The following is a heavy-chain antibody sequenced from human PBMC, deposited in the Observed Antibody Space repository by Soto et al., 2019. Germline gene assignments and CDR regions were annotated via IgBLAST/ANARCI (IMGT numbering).Heavy chain of an antibody. J-gene: IGHJ4*02. CDR3: AHRVLRTVFGLVTTTAIYFDF. V-gene: IGHV2-5*02. CDR1: GFSLTTSGVG. Sequence: QITLNESGPTVVRPTETLTLTCRFSGFSLTTSGVGVGWIRQSPGTAPEWLALIYWDDGKRYSASLKSRLTLTKDTSKNQVVLTLSDLDPTDTATYYCAHRVLRTVFGLVTTTAIYFDFWGQGTPVAVSS. D-gene: IGHD3-3*01. CDR2: IYWDDGK.